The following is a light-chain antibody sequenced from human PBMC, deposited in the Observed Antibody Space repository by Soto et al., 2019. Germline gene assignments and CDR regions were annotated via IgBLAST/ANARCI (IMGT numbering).Light chain of an antibody. J-gene: IGKJ3*01. CDR2: DAS. CDR3: QQSYNTPFT. Sequence: DIQMTQSPSSLSASEGDRVTITCRASQSINSFLNWYQQKSGKAPKLLIYDASTLQSGVPSRFSGSGSETEFTLTITNLQPDDFASYYCQQSYNTPFTFRPGTKVDVK. CDR1: QSINSF. V-gene: IGKV1-39*01.